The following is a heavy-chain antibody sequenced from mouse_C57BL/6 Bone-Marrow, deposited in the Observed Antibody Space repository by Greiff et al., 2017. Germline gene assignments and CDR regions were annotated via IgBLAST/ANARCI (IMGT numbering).Heavy chain of an antibody. CDR3: ATPGRFAY. J-gene: IGHJ3*01. V-gene: IGHV1-9*01. CDR1: GYTFTGYW. CDR2: ILPGSGST. Sequence: VQLVESGAELMKPGASVKLSCKATGYTFTGYWIEWVKQRPGHGLEWIGEILPGSGSTNYNGKFKGKATFTADTASNTAYMQLSSLTTEDSAIYYCATPGRFAYWGQGTLVTVSA.